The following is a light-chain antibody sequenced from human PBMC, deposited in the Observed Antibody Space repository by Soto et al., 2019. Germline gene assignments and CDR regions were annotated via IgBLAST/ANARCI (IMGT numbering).Light chain of an antibody. Sequence: QSALTQPPSASGTPGQRVTISCSGSTSNIETNTVDWYQHLPGTAPKVLIFNNNQRPSGVPDRFSGSKSGTSASLAISGLQSEDEADYYCAVWDDSLSGMLFGGGTKLTVL. V-gene: IGLV1-44*01. J-gene: IGLJ2*01. CDR2: NNN. CDR3: AVWDDSLSGML. CDR1: TSNIETNT.